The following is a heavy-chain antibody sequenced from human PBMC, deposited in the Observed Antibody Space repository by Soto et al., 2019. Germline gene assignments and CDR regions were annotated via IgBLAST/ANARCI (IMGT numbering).Heavy chain of an antibody. Sequence: PSETLSLTCTVSGGSISSGGYYWSWIRQHPGKGLEWIGYIYYSGSTYYNPSLKSRVTISVDTSKNQFSLKLSSVTAADTAVYYCARSPPYDILTGYYNAPGPFDYWGQGTLVTVSS. CDR3: ARSPPYDILTGYYNAPGPFDY. CDR1: GGSISSGGYY. V-gene: IGHV4-31*03. CDR2: IYYSGST. J-gene: IGHJ4*02. D-gene: IGHD3-9*01.